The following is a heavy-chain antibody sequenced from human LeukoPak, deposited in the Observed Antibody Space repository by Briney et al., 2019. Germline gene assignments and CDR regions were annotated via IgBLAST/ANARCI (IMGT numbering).Heavy chain of an antibody. V-gene: IGHV3-7*03. CDR3: ARGGAATGVDAFDI. CDR1: GFTFSSYW. CDR2: IKEDGSVK. Sequence: GGSLRLSCVASGFTFSSYWMTWVRQAPGKGLESVAKIKEDGSVKYYVDSVKGRFTISRDNAKNSVYLQMTSLRAADTAVYYCARGGAATGVDAFDIWGQGTMVTVSS. J-gene: IGHJ3*02. D-gene: IGHD2-15*01.